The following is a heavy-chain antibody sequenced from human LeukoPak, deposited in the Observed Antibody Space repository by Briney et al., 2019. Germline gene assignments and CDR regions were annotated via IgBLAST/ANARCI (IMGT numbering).Heavy chain of an antibody. CDR3: ARDGGSSGYHDALDI. J-gene: IGHJ3*02. CDR2: ISGSGGST. V-gene: IGHV3-23*01. D-gene: IGHD3-22*01. CDR1: GFTFSSYA. Sequence: RGSRRLSCAASGFTFSSYAMSWVRQAPGKGLEWVSGISGSGGSTYYADSVKGRFTISGDNSKNTLYLQMNSLRAEDTAVYYCARDGGSSGYHDALDIWGQGTMVTVT.